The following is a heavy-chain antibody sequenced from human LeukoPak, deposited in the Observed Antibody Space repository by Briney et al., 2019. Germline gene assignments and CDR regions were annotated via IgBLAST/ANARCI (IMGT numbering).Heavy chain of an antibody. CDR3: ARVISYGSGSYYTDFDY. Sequence: ASVKVSCKASGYTFISYGISWVRQAPGQGLEWMGWISTYNGNTNYAQKLQGRVTMTTDTSTSTAYMELRSLRSDDTAVYYCARVISYGSGSYYTDFDYWGQGTLVTVSS. V-gene: IGHV1-18*01. J-gene: IGHJ4*02. CDR1: GYTFISYG. D-gene: IGHD3-10*01. CDR2: ISTYNGNT.